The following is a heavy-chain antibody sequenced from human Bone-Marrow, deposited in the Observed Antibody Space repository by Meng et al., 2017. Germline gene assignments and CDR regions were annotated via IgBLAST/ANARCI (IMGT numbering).Heavy chain of an antibody. D-gene: IGHD5-12*01. V-gene: IGHV3-23*01. CDR3: ARDPLVATAEDGMDV. J-gene: IGHJ6*02. CDR2: LSGGGFTT. CDR1: GFSFSSYA. Sequence: GESLKISCAASGFSFSSYAMSWVRHAPGKGLEWVSALSGGGFTTYYADSVKGRFAISRHNSKNTLYLQMNSLRAEDTAVYYCARDPLVATAEDGMDVWGQGTTVTVSS.